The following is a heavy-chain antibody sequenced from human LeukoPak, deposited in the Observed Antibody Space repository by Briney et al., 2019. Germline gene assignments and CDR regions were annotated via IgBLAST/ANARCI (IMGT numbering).Heavy chain of an antibody. V-gene: IGHV3-43*02. Sequence: GSLRLSCAASGFSFGDYAMHWVRQAPGKGLGWVSLIRADGGRTYYADSVNGRFTISRDNSKNSLYLQMNSLRTDDTALYYCGTWAFYHGLDVWGQGTTVTVSS. CDR3: GTWAFYHGLDV. J-gene: IGHJ6*02. CDR2: IRADGGRT. CDR1: GFSFGDYA. D-gene: IGHD2/OR15-2a*01.